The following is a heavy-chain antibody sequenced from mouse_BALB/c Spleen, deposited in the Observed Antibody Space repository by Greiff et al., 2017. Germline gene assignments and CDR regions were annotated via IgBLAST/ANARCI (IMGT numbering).Heavy chain of an antibody. Sequence: QVQLKESGPGLVAPSQSLSITCTASGFSLTGYGVNWVRQPPGKGLEWLGMIWGDGSTDYNSALKSRLSISKDNSKSQVFLKMNSLQTDDTARYYCARASLLRGAMDYWGQGTSGTVSS. J-gene: IGHJ4*01. CDR3: ARASLLRGAMDY. V-gene: IGHV2-6-7*01. CDR1: GFSLTGYG. CDR2: IWGDGST. D-gene: IGHD1-1*01.